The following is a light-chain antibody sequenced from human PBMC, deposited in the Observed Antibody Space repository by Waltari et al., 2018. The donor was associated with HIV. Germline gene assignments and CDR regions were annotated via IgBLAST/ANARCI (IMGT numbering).Light chain of an antibody. Sequence: EIMLTQSPATLSLSPGESATLSCRASQSVSSYLAWYQQKPGQAPRLLIYAASNRATGIPARFSGSGSGTDFTLSISSLEPEDFAVYYCQQRINWPLTFGGGTRVEIK. V-gene: IGKV3-11*01. CDR2: AAS. J-gene: IGKJ4*01. CDR1: QSVSSY. CDR3: QQRINWPLT.